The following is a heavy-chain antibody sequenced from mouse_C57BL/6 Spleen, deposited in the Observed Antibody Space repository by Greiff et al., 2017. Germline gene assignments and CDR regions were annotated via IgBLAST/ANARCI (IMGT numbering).Heavy chain of an antibody. CDR2: INTSNGGT. Sequence: VQLQQPGTELVKPGASVKLSCKASGYTFTSYWMHWVKQRPGQGLEWIGNINTSNGGTNYNEPFKSKATLTVDKPTSTAYMQLSSLTSDDSAVYYCARSLYDYGAYWGQGTLVTVSA. CDR3: ARSLYDYGAY. D-gene: IGHD2-4*01. CDR1: GYTFTSYW. V-gene: IGHV1-53*01. J-gene: IGHJ3*01.